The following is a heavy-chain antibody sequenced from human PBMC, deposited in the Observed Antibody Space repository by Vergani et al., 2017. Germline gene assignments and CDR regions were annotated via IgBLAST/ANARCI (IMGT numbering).Heavy chain of an antibody. CDR1: GYTFTGYY. V-gene: IGHV1-2*02. Sequence: QVQLVQSGAEVKKPGASVKVSCKASGYTFTGYYMHWVRQAPGQGLEWRGGFYPEDGETIYAQKFQGRVTMTTDTSTSTAYMELRSLRSDDTAVYYCARDWDGSAPFDYWGQGTLVTVSS. CDR3: ARDWDGSAPFDY. J-gene: IGHJ4*02. CDR2: FYPEDGET. D-gene: IGHD3-10*01.